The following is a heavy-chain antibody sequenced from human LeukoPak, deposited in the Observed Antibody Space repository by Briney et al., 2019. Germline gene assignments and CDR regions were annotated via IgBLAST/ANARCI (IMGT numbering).Heavy chain of an antibody. V-gene: IGHV1-8*01. Sequence: ASVKVSCKASGYTFTSYDINWVRQATGQGLEWMGWMNPNSGNTGYAQKFQGRVTMTRNTSISTAYMELSSLRSEDTAVYYCAGKTYYDFWSGSYAFDIWGQGTMVTVSS. CDR3: AGKTYYDFWSGSYAFDI. CDR2: MNPNSGNT. CDR1: GYTFTSYD. J-gene: IGHJ3*02. D-gene: IGHD3-3*01.